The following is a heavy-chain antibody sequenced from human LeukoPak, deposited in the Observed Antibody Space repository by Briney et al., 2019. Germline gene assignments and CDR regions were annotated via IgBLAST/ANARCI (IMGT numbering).Heavy chain of an antibody. J-gene: IGHJ6*02. CDR1: GFTFSSCA. CDR3: AKGHLTTDYYYGMDV. Sequence: GGSLRLSCAVSGFTFSSCAMNWVRQAPGKGLEWVSTIRNIGGSTYYADSVKGRFTISRDNSKNTLYLQMNSLRAEDTAVYYCAKGHLTTDYYYGMDVWGQGTTVTVSS. D-gene: IGHD4-17*01. V-gene: IGHV3-23*01. CDR2: IRNIGGST.